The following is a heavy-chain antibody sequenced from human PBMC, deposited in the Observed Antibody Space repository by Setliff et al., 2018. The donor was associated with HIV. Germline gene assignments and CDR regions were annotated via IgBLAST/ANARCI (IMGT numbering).Heavy chain of an antibody. Sequence: TLSLTCAISGDSVSSNSAAWNWIRQSPSRGLEWLGRTYYRSKWYNDYAVSVKSRITINPDTSKNQFSLQLNSVTPEDTAVYYCAISPSYSSSSYYYYGMDVWGQGTTVTVSS. V-gene: IGHV6-1*01. D-gene: IGHD6-6*01. J-gene: IGHJ6*02. CDR1: GDSVSSNSAA. CDR2: TYYRSKWYN. CDR3: AISPSYSSSSYYYYGMDV.